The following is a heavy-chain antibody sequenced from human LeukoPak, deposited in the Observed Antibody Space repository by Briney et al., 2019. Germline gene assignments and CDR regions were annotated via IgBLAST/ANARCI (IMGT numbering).Heavy chain of an antibody. CDR2: ITRSSIYT. V-gene: IGHV3-21*01. J-gene: IGHJ4*02. CDR1: GFSFSSYT. CDR3: VRALYDGSGYYSHFDY. Sequence: GGSLRLSCSASGFSFSSYTMTWVRQAPGKGPEWVSSITRSSIYTYYADSVKGRFTISRDNAKKSLYLQMNSLRTEDTAVYYCVRALYDGSGYYSHFDYWGQGTLVTVSS. D-gene: IGHD3-22*01.